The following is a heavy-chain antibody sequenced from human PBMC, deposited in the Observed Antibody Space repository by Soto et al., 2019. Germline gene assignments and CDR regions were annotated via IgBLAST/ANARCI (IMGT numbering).Heavy chain of an antibody. CDR2: ICFGRDT. D-gene: IGHD2-2*01. V-gene: IGHV4-39*01. J-gene: IGHJ3*02. CDR3: ALQPLHRQGSSTSTLDM. CDR1: GASILTGNFY. Sequence: QLQESGPGLVKPSETLSLTCTVSGASILTGNFYLAWIRQSPGTGLAWMGSICFGRDTYFNPSLTGRVTISVVTAKNQFSLNLNPVTPSDTAGYYCALQPLHRQGSSTSTLDMWGQGTVVTVSS.